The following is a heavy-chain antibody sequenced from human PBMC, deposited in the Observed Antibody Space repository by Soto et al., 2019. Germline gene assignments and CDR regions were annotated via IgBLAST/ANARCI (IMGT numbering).Heavy chain of an antibody. V-gene: IGHV1-69*01. J-gene: IGHJ4*02. CDR3: ARDLAPYGPMGY. Sequence: QVQLVQSGAEVKKPGSSVKVSCKASGGTFSSYAISWVRQAPGQGLEWMGGIIPIFGTVTYAQKFQGRVTITADESTSTAYMELSSLRSEDTAVYYCARDLAPYGPMGYWGQGTLVTVSS. CDR1: GGTFSSYA. CDR2: IIPIFGTV. D-gene: IGHD3-10*01.